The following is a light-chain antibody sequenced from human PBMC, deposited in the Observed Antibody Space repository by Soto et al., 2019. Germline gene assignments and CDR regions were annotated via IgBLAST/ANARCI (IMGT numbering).Light chain of an antibody. Sequence: ETVLTQSPGTVSLSPGERATLSCTTSQTVNSDYLAWYQQKPGQSPRLLIYGVFNRATGIPDRFSGSGSWTYITLTISGLEPEDFAVYYCQHYDGPPRTFGQGTNLEI. CDR3: QHYDGPPRT. V-gene: IGKV3-20*01. CDR1: QTVNSDY. J-gene: IGKJ2*01. CDR2: GVF.